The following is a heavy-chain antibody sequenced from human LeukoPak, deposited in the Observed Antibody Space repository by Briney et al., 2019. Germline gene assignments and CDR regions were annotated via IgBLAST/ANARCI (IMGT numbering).Heavy chain of an antibody. D-gene: IGHD3-10*01. J-gene: IGHJ6*03. Sequence: SETLSLTCTVSGGSISSYYYSWIRQPAGKGLEWIGRINTSGSTNYSPSLKSRVTISADKSKEQFSLRLTSVTAADTAVYYCAREGSGSYLGYYYYMEVWGTGTTVTVSS. CDR2: INTSGST. CDR1: GGSISSYY. CDR3: AREGSGSYLGYYYYMEV. V-gene: IGHV4-4*07.